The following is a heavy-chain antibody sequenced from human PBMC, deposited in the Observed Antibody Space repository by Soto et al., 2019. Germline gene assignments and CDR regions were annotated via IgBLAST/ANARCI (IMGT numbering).Heavy chain of an antibody. CDR1: GYTFTSYG. CDR2: ISAYNGNT. CDR3: VRDLQMWVVAARPYDY. D-gene: IGHD6-6*01. V-gene: IGHV1-18*01. J-gene: IGHJ4*02. Sequence: QVQLVQSGAEVNKPGASVKVSCKASGYTFTSYGISWVRQAPGQGLEWMGWISAYNGNTNYAQKLQGRVTMTTDTSTSTAYMELRSLRSDDTAVYYCVRDLQMWVVAARPYDYWGQGTLVTVSS.